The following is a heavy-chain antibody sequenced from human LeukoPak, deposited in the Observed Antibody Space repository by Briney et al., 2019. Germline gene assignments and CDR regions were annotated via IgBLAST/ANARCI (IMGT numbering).Heavy chain of an antibody. V-gene: IGHV4-59*12. D-gene: IGHD3-9*01. CDR3: ATGGAYDILTGYYPPDY. J-gene: IGHJ4*02. Sequence: SETLSLTCTVSGGSISSYYWSWIRQPPGKGLEWIGYIYYSGSTYYNPSLKSRVTIPVDKSKNQFSLKLSSVTAADTAVYYCATGGAYDILTGYYPPDYWGQGTLVTVSS. CDR1: GGSISSYY. CDR2: IYYSGST.